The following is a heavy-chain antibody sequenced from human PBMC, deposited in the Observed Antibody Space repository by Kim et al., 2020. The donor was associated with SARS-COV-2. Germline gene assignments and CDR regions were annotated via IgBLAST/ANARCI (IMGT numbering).Heavy chain of an antibody. J-gene: IGHJ4*01. CDR3: AKAPYCSCGSCYSLYFD. Sequence: GGTLRLSCAASGFTFDDYAMHWVRQAPGKGLEWVSGISWNSGSIGYADSVKGRFTISRDNAKNSLYLQMNSLRAEDTALYYCAKAPYCSCGSCYSLYFD. V-gene: IGHV3-9*01. D-gene: IGHD2-15*01. CDR2: ISWNSGSI. CDR1: GFTFDDYA.